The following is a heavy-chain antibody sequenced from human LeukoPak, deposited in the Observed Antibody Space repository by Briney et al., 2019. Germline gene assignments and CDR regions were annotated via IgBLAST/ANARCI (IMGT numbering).Heavy chain of an antibody. CDR1: GFTFSSYA. D-gene: IGHD1-1*01. V-gene: IGHV3-30-3*01. J-gene: IGHJ3*02. Sequence: GGSLRLSCAASGFTFSSYAMHWVRQAPGKGLEWVAVISYDGSNKYYADSVKGRFTISGDNSKNTLYLQMNSLRAEDTAVYYCARALDDAFDIWGQGTMVTVSS. CDR3: ARALDDAFDI. CDR2: ISYDGSNK.